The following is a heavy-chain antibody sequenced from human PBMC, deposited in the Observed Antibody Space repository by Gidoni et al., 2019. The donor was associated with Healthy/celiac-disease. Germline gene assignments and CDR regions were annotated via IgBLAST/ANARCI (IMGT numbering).Heavy chain of an antibody. Sequence: QLQLQESGPGLEKPSETLSLTCTVPGGSFSSSSYYLCWIRQPPGKGREWIGGIYYRGSTYYNPSLKSRVTISVDTSKNQFSLKLSSVTAADTAVYYCARLEAYYDFWGGPGWDYWGQGTLVTVSS. V-gene: IGHV4-39*01. CDR1: GGSFSSSSYY. CDR2: IYYRGST. D-gene: IGHD3-3*01. J-gene: IGHJ4*02. CDR3: ARLEAYYDFWGGPGWDY.